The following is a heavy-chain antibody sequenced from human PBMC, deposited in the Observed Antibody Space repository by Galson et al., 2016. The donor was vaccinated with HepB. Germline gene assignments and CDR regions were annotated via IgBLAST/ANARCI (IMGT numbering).Heavy chain of an antibody. J-gene: IGHJ4*02. Sequence: SVKVSCKASGYTFTSYYMHWVRQAPGQGLEWMGIIYPSRGDANYAQNFQGRVTITRDTSTSTVYMELSSLRSEDTAVYYCTRELEGGYFDYWGQGTLVTVSS. CDR3: TRELEGGYFDY. CDR2: IYPSRGDA. D-gene: IGHD2/OR15-2a*01. V-gene: IGHV1-46*01. CDR1: GYTFTSYY.